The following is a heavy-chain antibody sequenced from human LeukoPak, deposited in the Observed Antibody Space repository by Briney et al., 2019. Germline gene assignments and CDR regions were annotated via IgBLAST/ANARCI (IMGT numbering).Heavy chain of an antibody. CDR2: ISSSSSYI. D-gene: IGHD6-13*01. J-gene: IGHJ4*02. CDR1: GFTFSSYS. CDR3: AGSIGWTSSSWYLDY. V-gene: IGHV3-21*01. Sequence: PGGSLRLSCAASGFTFSSYSMNWVRQAPGKGLEWVSSISSSSSYIYYADSVKGRFTISRDNAKNSLYLQMNSLRAEDTAVYYCAGSIGWTSSSWYLDYWGQGTLVTVSS.